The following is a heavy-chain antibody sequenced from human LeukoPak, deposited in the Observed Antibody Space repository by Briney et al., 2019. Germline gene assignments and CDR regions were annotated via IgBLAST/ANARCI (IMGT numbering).Heavy chain of an antibody. CDR2: ISWNSDNV. V-gene: IGHV3-9*01. Sequence: GGSLRLSCTASGFTFVDYAMHWVRQAPGKGLEWVSQISWNSDNVGYADSVKGRFTISRDNAKNSLYLQMNSLRAADTALYYCAKDIGPGTTDADYYGMDVWGLGTTVTVSS. CDR1: GFTFVDYA. D-gene: IGHD1-14*01. CDR3: AKDIGPGTTDADYYGMDV. J-gene: IGHJ6*02.